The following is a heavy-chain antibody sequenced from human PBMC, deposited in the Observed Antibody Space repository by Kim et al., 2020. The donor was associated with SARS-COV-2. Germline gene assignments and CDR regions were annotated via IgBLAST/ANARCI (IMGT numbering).Heavy chain of an antibody. D-gene: IGHD1-26*01. CDR3: ARMLGWEPRCYYPGVDV. CDR1: GFSLRVEGMC. V-gene: IGHV2-70*11. CDR2: IDWDGDT. J-gene: IGHJ6*02. Sequence: SGPTLVNPTETLTLTCTFSGFSLRVEGMCVNWVRQPPGKALEWLARIDWDGDTYYSPSLQTRLTISKDTSKNQVVLTMTNMDPVDTGTYYCARMLGWEPRCYYPGVDVWGQGTTVTISS.